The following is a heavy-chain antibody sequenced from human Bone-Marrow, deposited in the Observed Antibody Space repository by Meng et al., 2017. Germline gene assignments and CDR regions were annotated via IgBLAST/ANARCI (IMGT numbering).Heavy chain of an antibody. CDR2: MNPNSGNT. V-gene: IGHV1-8*03. CDR3: ARGEDSSQFYYYYYYGMDV. D-gene: IGHD6-6*01. J-gene: IGHJ6*02. Sequence: ASVKVSCKASGYTFTSYDINWVRQATGQGREWMGWMNPNSGNTGYAQKFQGRVTITRNTSISTAYMELSSLRSEDTAVYYCARGEDSSQFYYYYYYGMDVWGQGTTVTVSS. CDR1: GYTFTSYD.